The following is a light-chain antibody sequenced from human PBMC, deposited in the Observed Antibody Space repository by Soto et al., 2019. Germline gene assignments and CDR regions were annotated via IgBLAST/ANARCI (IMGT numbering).Light chain of an antibody. CDR2: GAS. V-gene: IGKV3-20*01. CDR1: QSVSNNY. Sequence: EIVLTHFPGTLSLSPGEIATLSCRASQSVSNNYLAWYQQKPGQAPRLVIFGASNRATGIPDRFSASGSGTEFTLTISRLEPEDVAVYYCQQYATSPLTCGHGTKVDIK. CDR3: QQYATSPLT. J-gene: IGKJ1*01.